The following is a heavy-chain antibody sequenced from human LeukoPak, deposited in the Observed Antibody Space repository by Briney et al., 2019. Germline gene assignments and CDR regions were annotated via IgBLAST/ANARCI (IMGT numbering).Heavy chain of an antibody. CDR1: GFTFSTYG. Sequence: PGGSLRLSCVASGFTFSTYGMSWVRQAPGKGLEWVSAIRSGGTNRHYADSVKGRFTISRDDSKDTLYLQMNSLRAEDTAVYYCARDPGYDYGYDYWGQGTLVTVSS. CDR3: ARDPGYDYGYDY. D-gene: IGHD5-18*01. V-gene: IGHV3-23*01. J-gene: IGHJ4*02. CDR2: IRSGGTNR.